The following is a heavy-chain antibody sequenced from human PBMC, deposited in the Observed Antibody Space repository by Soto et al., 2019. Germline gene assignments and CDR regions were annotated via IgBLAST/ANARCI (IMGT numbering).Heavy chain of an antibody. V-gene: IGHV3-23*01. CDR2: ITNGGGDT. CDR1: GVSFSSFA. CDR3: AKASGTNYPGTRVFEF. J-gene: IGHJ4*02. D-gene: IGHD1-1*01. Sequence: GGSLRLSCAASGVSFSSFAMSWVRHAPGEGLEWVSVITNGGGDTLHADSVQGRFSISRDNSKNTLYLQMNSLRVEDTAIYYCAKASGTNYPGTRVFEFWGQGTRVTVSS.